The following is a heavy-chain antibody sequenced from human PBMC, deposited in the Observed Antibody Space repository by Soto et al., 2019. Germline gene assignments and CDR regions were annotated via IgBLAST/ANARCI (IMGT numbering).Heavy chain of an antibody. V-gene: IGHV4-61*08. D-gene: IGHD2-2*01. CDR2: IYYSGNT. CDR1: GDSVTSCDYY. Sequence: SETLSLTCTVSGDSVTSCDYYWSWIRQPPGKGLQWIGYIYYSGNTNYSPSLKSRVAISLDTSHNQFSLKLSSVTAADTAVYFCARIRVDTYMPYWFDPWGQGTLVT. CDR3: ARIRVDTYMPYWFDP. J-gene: IGHJ5*01.